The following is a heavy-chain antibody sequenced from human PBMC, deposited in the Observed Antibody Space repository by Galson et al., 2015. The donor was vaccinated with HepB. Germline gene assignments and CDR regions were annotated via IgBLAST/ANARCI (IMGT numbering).Heavy chain of an antibody. V-gene: IGHV3-23*01. Sequence: SLRLSCAVSGFIFKNYAMSWVRQAPGKGLEWVSTISGSGDDTFHGDSVKGRFNISRDNSRSTLYLQINSLRPEDTAVYFCAKDPDESITTGTTSDYWGQGTLVPASS. CDR3: AKDPDESITTGTTSDY. D-gene: IGHD1-1*01. J-gene: IGHJ4*02. CDR1: GFIFKNYA. CDR2: ISGSGDDT.